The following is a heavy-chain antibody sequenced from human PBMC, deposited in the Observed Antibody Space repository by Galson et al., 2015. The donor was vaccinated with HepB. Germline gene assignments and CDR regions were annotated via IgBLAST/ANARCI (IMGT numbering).Heavy chain of an antibody. CDR2: IIPIFGTA. V-gene: IGHV1-69*13. D-gene: IGHD6-13*01. CDR1: GGTFSTYG. CDR3: ARGHEIAEEGVFDP. Sequence: SVKVSCKASGGTFSTYGFSWVRQAPGQGLEWMGGIIPIFGTANYAPKFQDRVTITADESTSTAYMELSSLRSEDTAVYYCARGHEIAEEGVFDPWGQGTLVPVSS. J-gene: IGHJ5*02.